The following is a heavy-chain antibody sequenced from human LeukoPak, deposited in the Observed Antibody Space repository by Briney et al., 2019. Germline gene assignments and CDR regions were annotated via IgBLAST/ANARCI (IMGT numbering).Heavy chain of an antibody. D-gene: IGHD1-14*01. CDR2: ISGSGGST. CDR1: GFTFSNYG. Sequence: PGGSLRLSCAASGFTFSNYGMTWVRQGPGKGLEWVSTISGSGGSTYYADSVKGRFTISRDNSKDTLYLQMSSLRAEDTAVYYCGRDSFETDIDYWGQGTLVTVSS. CDR3: GRDSFETDIDY. J-gene: IGHJ4*02. V-gene: IGHV3-23*01.